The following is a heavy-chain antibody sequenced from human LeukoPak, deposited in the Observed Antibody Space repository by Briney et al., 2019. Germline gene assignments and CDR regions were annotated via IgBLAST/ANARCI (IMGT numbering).Heavy chain of an antibody. D-gene: IGHD4-17*01. CDR3: ARDTNGDGWFDP. J-gene: IGHJ5*02. CDR2: MYTGGST. CDR1: GFMVSRNY. Sequence: PGGSLRLSCAASGFMVSRNYMSWVRQAPGKGLEWVSVMYTGGSTYYADSVKGRFTISRDNSKNTLNLQMNSLRAEDASVYYCARDTNGDGWFDPWGQGTLVTVSS. V-gene: IGHV3-53*01.